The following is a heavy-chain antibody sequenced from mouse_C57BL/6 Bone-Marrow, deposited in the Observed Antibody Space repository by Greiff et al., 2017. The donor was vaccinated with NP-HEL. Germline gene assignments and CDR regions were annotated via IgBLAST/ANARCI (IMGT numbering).Heavy chain of an antibody. D-gene: IGHD1-1*01. Sequence: VQLQQSGPELVKPGASVKISCKASGYSFTDYNMNWVKQSNGKSLEWIGVINPNYGTTSYDQKFKGKATLTVDQSSSTAYMQLNSLTSEDSAVYYCARRGYYSSSAYAMDYWGQGTSVTVSS. CDR3: ARRGYYSSSAYAMDY. J-gene: IGHJ4*01. CDR2: INPNYGTT. V-gene: IGHV1-39*01. CDR1: GYSFTDYN.